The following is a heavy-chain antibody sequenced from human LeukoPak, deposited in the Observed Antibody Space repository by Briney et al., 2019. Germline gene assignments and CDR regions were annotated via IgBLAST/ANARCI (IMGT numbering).Heavy chain of an antibody. CDR1: GFTFNNDW. J-gene: IGHJ5*01. V-gene: IGHV3-7*01. Sequence: GGSLRLSCAASGFTFNNDWMSWVRQAPGKGLEWVANIKQDGSVKNYVDYMEGRFTISRDNAKNSLYLQMNGLRAEDTAVYYCVRTSRSSSTDSWGQGTLVTVSS. D-gene: IGHD6-6*01. CDR2: IKQDGSVK. CDR3: VRTSRSSSTDS.